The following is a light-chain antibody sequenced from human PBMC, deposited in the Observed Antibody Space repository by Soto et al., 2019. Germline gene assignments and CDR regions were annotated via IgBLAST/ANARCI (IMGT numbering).Light chain of an antibody. Sequence: EFVLTQSPGTLSLSPGERATLSCRASQSVSSSYLAWYQQKPGQAPRLLIYDASNRATGIPARFSGGGSGTDFTLTISSLEPEDFAVYYCQQRSNWPPTFGQGTKVDIK. CDR1: QSVSSSY. V-gene: IGKV3D-20*02. CDR2: DAS. CDR3: QQRSNWPPT. J-gene: IGKJ1*01.